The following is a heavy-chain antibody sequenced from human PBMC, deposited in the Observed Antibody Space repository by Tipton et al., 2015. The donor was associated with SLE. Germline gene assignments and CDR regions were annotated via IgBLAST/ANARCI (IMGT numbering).Heavy chain of an antibody. CDR1: GHSISSGYY. CDR2: FYHSGST. D-gene: IGHD2-21*01. Sequence: LSLTCSVSGHSISSGYYWGWIRQFPGKGLEWIGSFYHSGSTYYNPSLKSRVTISVDTSKNQFSLKLTSVTAADTAVYYCAVNVVVKVQVDYWGPGALVTVSS. CDR3: AVNVVVKVQVDY. J-gene: IGHJ4*02. V-gene: IGHV4-38-2*01.